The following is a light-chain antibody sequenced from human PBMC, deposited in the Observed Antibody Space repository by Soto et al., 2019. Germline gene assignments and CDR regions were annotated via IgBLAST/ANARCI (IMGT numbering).Light chain of an antibody. Sequence: QSALTQPAYVSGTPGQSITISCTGTSSDVGGYNYVSWYQQHPGKAPKLMIYDVSNLPSGVSNRFSGSKSGNTASLTISGLQAEDEADYYCSSYTSSSAVEFGGGTKVTVL. CDR3: SSYTSSSAVE. CDR1: SSDVGGYNY. V-gene: IGLV2-14*01. CDR2: DVS. J-gene: IGLJ2*01.